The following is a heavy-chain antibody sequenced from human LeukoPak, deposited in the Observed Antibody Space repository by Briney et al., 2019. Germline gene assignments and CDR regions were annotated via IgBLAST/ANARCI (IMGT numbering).Heavy chain of an antibody. J-gene: IGHJ4*02. CDR2: INHSGST. D-gene: IGHD4-23*01. Sequence: SETLSLTCTVSGGSISSYYWTWIRQPPGKGLEWIGEINHSGSTNYNPSLKSRVTISVDTSKNQFSLRLSSVTAADTAVYYCATLTTVDTNFDYWGQGTLVTVSS. CDR1: GGSISSYY. V-gene: IGHV4-34*01. CDR3: ATLTTVDTNFDY.